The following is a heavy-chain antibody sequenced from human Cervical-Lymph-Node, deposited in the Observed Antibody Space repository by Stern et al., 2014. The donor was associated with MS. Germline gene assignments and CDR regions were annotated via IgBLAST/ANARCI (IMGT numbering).Heavy chain of an antibody. CDR1: EYTFTGYY. Sequence: VQLVESGAEVKKPGASVKISCKASEYTFTGYYIHWVRQAPGHGLEWMGWINPNSGDTNYAQKFQGWVTMTRDTSIGTAYLELSSLRSNDTAVYYCARSVRLVRSSTNGWLAPWGQGTQVTVSP. V-gene: IGHV1-2*04. CDR3: ARSVRLVRSSTNGWLAP. J-gene: IGHJ5*02. D-gene: IGHD2-2*01. CDR2: INPNSGDT.